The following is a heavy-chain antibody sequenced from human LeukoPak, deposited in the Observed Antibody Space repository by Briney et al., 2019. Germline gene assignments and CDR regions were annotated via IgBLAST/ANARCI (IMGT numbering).Heavy chain of an antibody. V-gene: IGHV4-34*01. CDR1: GGSFSDFY. CDR3: ARGYCSGGSCYSGYYYYYYMDV. Sequence: ASETLSLTCAVSGGSFSDFYWNWIRQRPGKGLEWIGEVNYSGSTYYNPSLKSRVAISVDTSKNQFSLKLSSVTAADTAVYYCARGYCSGGSCYSGYYYYYYMDVWGKGTTVTVSS. CDR2: VNYSGST. J-gene: IGHJ6*03. D-gene: IGHD2-15*01.